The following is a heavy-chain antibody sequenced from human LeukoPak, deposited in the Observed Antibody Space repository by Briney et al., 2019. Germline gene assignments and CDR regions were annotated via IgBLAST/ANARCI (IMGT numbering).Heavy chain of an antibody. V-gene: IGHV3-21*01. J-gene: IGHJ6*02. D-gene: IGHD2-2*01. CDR2: ISDDSNYI. Sequence: PGGSLRLSCAASGFTFSRYSMSWVRQAPGKGLEWVSAISDDSNYIYYAASVEGRFTISRDNAKNSLYLQMNSLRAEDTAVYYCARDRIVVVPPYYYGMDVWGQGTTVTVSS. CDR1: GFTFSRYS. CDR3: ARDRIVVVPPYYYGMDV.